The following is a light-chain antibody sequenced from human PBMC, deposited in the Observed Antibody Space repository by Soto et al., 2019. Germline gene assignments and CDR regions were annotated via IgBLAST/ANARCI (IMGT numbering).Light chain of an antibody. CDR2: DVS. V-gene: IGLV2-14*01. CDR3: SSYTSSSTVV. J-gene: IGLJ2*01. CDR1: SSDVGGYNY. Sequence: QSALTQPASVSGSPGQSITISCTGTSSDVGGYNYVSWYQQHPGKVPKLMIYDVSNRPSGVSNRFSGSKSGNTASRTISGLQAEDEADYYCSSYTSSSTVVFGGGTKLTVL.